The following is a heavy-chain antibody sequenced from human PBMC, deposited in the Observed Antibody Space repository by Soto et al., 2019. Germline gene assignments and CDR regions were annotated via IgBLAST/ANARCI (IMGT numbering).Heavy chain of an antibody. CDR3: ARDSITRVSSDVPGMDV. D-gene: IGHD3-16*01. CDR1: GFTFSTYA. CDR2: IGEGGFST. Sequence: GGSLRLSCAASGFTFSTYAMSWVRQAPGKGLEWVSVIGEGGFSTQYAASVKGRFTISRDNSKNMLYLQMNSLRSDDTAVYYCARDSITRVSSDVPGMDVWGQGTTVTVSS. V-gene: IGHV3-23*01. J-gene: IGHJ6*02.